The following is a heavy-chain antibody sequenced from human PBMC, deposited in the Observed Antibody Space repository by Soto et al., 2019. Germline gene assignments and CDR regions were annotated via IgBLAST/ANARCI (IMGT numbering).Heavy chain of an antibody. J-gene: IGHJ3*02. D-gene: IGHD3-10*01. CDR3: ARGFYGSGTYAFDI. V-gene: IGHV4-4*02. Sequence: QVQLQESGPGLVKPSGTLSLTCTVSGGSISSSHWWNWVRQPPGKGLEWIGDIYHNGNTNHNPSLKSRVTISVDKSKNQFSLKLSSVTAADTAMYFGARGFYGSGTYAFDIWGHGTMVTVSS. CDR1: GGSISSSHW. CDR2: IYHNGNT.